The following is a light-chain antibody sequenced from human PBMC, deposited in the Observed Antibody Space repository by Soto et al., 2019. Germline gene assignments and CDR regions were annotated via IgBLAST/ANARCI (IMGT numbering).Light chain of an antibody. J-gene: IGKJ1*01. CDR2: PAS. CDR3: QQSYGSPPT. Sequence: DIQMTQSPSSLSASVGDRVTITCRASQTLISYLNLYQQKPGKAPKLLIYPASSLESGVPSRFTVSGSVTDFTLTISGLQPEYFATYYCQQSYGSPPTLGQWTKV. CDR1: QTLISY. V-gene: IGKV1-39*01.